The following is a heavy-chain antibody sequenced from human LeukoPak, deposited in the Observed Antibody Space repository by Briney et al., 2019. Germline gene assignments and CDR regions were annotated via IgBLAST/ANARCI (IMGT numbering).Heavy chain of an antibody. CDR3: ARGRTGENTYVGGYYYMDV. D-gene: IGHD4-17*01. J-gene: IGHJ6*03. V-gene: IGHV4-34*01. Sequence: PSETLSLTCAVFGGSFSGYSCTWIRQPPGKGLEWIGKISDSGSANYNPSLKSRVTISVHASGNKFSLELSSATAADTAVYYCARGRTGENTYVGGYYYMDVWGKGTTVIVSS. CDR2: ISDSGSA. CDR1: GGSFSGYS.